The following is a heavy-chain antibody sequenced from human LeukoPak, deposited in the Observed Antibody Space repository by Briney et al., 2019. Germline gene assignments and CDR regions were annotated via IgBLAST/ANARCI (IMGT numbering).Heavy chain of an antibody. D-gene: IGHD6-13*01. CDR2: IYTSGST. CDR1: GDSISSHH. V-gene: IGHV4-4*07. J-gene: IGHJ5*02. CDR3: ARDNTATGTWWLDP. Sequence: SETLSLTCTVSGDSISSHHWSRIRQPAGKGLEWIGRIYTSGSTNENSSLKSRVTMSVDTSKNQFSLKVTSVTAADTAVYYCARDNTATGTWWLDPWGQGTQVTVSS.